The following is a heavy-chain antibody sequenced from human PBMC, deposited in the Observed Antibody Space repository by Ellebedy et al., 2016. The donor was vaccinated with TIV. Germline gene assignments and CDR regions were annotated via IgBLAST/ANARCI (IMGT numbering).Heavy chain of an antibody. D-gene: IGHD6-6*01. V-gene: IGHV1-3*01. CDR1: RYTFTSYA. CDR2: INAGNGNT. CDR3: ASWDIAARRGYNWFDP. Sequence: ASVKVSXKASRYTFTSYAMHWVRQAPGQRLEWMGWINAGNGNTKYSQKFQGRVTITADKSTSTAYMELSSLRSEDTAVYYCASWDIAARRGYNWFDPWGQGTLVTVSS. J-gene: IGHJ5*02.